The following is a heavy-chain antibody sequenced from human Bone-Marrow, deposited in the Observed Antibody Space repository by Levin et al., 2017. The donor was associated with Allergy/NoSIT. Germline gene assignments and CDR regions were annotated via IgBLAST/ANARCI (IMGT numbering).Heavy chain of an antibody. CDR1: GGTFSSYA. CDR3: ARGPLYCSSTSCLHTYYYYYYMDV. Sequence: SVKVSCKASGGTFSSYAISWVRQAPGQGLEWMGGIIPIFGTANYAQKFQGRVTITADKSTSTAYMELSSLRSEDTAVYYCARGPLYCSSTSCLHTYYYYYYMDVWGKGTTVTVSS. D-gene: IGHD2-2*01. CDR2: IIPIFGTA. V-gene: IGHV1-69*06. J-gene: IGHJ6*03.